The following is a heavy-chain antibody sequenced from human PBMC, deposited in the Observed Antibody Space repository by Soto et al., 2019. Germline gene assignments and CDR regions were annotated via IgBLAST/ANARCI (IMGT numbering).Heavy chain of an antibody. CDR2: ISFGGSNT. V-gene: IGHV3-30*18. Sequence: SLRLSCAASGFTFSSYGMHWVRQAPGKGLEWVALISFGGSNTYYGDSVKGRFTISRDSAKNTLYLLMNSLRAEDTAVYYCAKDLSRFLEWLMPLDYYYYGLDVWGPGTTVTVSS. D-gene: IGHD3-3*01. CDR1: GFTFSSYG. J-gene: IGHJ6*02. CDR3: AKDLSRFLEWLMPLDYYYYGLDV.